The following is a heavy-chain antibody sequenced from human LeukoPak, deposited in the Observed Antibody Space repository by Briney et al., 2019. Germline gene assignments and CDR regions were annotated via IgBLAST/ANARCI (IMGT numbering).Heavy chain of an antibody. J-gene: IGHJ5*02. CDR2: MIDSGST. D-gene: IGHD6-13*01. V-gene: IGHV4-59*12. CDR1: GFSISSFY. CDR3: ARDFGAALPRDNWFDP. Sequence: ASETLSLTCTASGFSISSFYWSWIRQPPGKGLEWVWYMIDSGSTNYYPSPKSRVTISADTSTNQFSLQLSSVTTADKAVYYFARDFGAALPRDNWFDPWGQGTLVTVSS.